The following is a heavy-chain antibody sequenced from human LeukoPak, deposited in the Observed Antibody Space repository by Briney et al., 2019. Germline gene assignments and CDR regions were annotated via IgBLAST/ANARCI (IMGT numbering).Heavy chain of an antibody. D-gene: IGHD4-17*01. CDR2: INPNSGGT. Sequence: ASVKVSCKASGYTFTGYYMHWVRQAPGQGLAWMGWINPNSGGTNYAQKFQGRVTMARDTSISTAYMELSRLRSDDTAVYYCARGAPYGDYYYFDYWGQGTLVTVSS. V-gene: IGHV1-2*02. CDR1: GYTFTGYY. CDR3: ARGAPYGDYYYFDY. J-gene: IGHJ4*02.